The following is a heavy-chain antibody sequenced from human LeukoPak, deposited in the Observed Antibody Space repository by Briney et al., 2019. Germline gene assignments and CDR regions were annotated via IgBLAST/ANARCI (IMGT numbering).Heavy chain of an antibody. V-gene: IGHV1-69*01. J-gene: IGHJ4*02. CDR2: IIPIFGTA. CDR1: GGTFSSYA. CDR3: ARSTPDARSFDY. Sequence: ATVKVSCKASGGTFSSYAISWVRQAPGQGLEWMGGIIPIFGTANYAQKFQGRVTITADESTSTAYMELSSLRSEDTAVYYCARSTPDARSFDYWGQGTLVTVSS.